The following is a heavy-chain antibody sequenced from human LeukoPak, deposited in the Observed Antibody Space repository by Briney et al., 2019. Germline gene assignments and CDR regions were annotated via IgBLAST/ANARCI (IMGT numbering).Heavy chain of an antibody. CDR1: GGSISSGDYY. CDR2: IYYSGST. Sequence: PSGTLSLTCAVSGGSISSGDYYWSWIRQPPGKGLEWIGYIYYSGSTYYNPSLKSRVTISVDTSKNQFSLKLSSVTAADTAVYYCARGAFGSGYDYLDYWGQGTLVTVSS. D-gene: IGHD5-12*01. CDR3: ARGAFGSGYDYLDY. J-gene: IGHJ4*02. V-gene: IGHV4-30-4*01.